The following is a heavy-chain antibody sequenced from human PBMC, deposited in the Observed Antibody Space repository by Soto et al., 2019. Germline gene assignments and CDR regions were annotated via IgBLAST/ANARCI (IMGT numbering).Heavy chain of an antibody. V-gene: IGHV1-18*04. CDR1: GYTFSSYG. J-gene: IGHJ4*02. CDR3: ARVPLIRGIILTVPDY. Sequence: ASVKVSCKASGYTFSSYGINWVRQAPGQGLEWLGWISTYNDNTAFAQNLHGRVTMTTDTSTSTAYMELRSLRSDDTAVYYCARVPLIRGIILTVPDYWGQGTLVTVSS. CDR2: ISTYNDNT. D-gene: IGHD3-10*01.